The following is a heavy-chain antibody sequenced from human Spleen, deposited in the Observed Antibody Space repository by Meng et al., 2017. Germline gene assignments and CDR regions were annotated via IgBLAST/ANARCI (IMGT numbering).Heavy chain of an antibody. V-gene: IGHV1-2*06. CDR2: INPKSGDT. CDR1: GYNFPDYY. CDR3: ARDEDISAAGKLFGDY. J-gene: IGHJ4*02. D-gene: IGHD6-25*01. Sequence: QVRLVQSGGEVKKPGASVKVSCKPSGYNFPDYYIHWVRRAPGQGLEWMGRINPKSGDTHYAQKFQARVTMTGDTSISTAYMELSGLRSDDTAMYYCARDEDISAAGKLFGDYWGQGTLVTVSS.